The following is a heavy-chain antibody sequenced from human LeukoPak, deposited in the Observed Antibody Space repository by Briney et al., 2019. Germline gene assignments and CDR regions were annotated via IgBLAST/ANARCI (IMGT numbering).Heavy chain of an antibody. CDR3: ARVTARSWFEGYFDY. D-gene: IGHD3-10*01. CDR2: FYHGGSS. Sequence: SETLSLTCTVSGYSISSGYYWGWIRQPPGKGLEWIGNFYHGGSSYYNPSLKSRVTMSGDTSKNQFSLNLSSVTAADTAVYYCARVTARSWFEGYFDYWGQGTLVTVSS. CDR1: GYSISSGYY. J-gene: IGHJ4*02. V-gene: IGHV4-38-2*02.